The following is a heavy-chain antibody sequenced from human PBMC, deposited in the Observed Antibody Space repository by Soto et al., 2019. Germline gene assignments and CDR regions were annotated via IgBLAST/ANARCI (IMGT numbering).Heavy chain of an antibody. J-gene: IGHJ4*02. CDR2: IGTAGDT. CDR3: ARAIGTTLFDY. D-gene: IGHD1-1*01. Sequence: VGSLRLSCSASVFTFSSYDMHWVRQCPGKGLEWVSAIGTAGDTNYAGSVKGRFTISRENAKNSLYLQMNSLRAGDTAIYFCARAIGTTLFDYWGQGTLVTVSS. CDR1: VFTFSSYD. V-gene: IGHV3-13*04.